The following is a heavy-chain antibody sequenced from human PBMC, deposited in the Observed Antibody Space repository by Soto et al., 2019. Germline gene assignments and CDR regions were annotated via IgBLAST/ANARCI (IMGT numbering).Heavy chain of an antibody. CDR1: GFTFSSYG. D-gene: IGHD3-3*01. Sequence: GGSLRLSCAASGFTFSSYGMHWVRQAPGKGLEWVAVISYDGSNKYYADSVKGRFTISRDNSKNTLYLQMNSLRAEDTAVYYCAKGFGVVTYYYYGMDVWGQGTTVTVSS. V-gene: IGHV3-30*18. J-gene: IGHJ6*02. CDR2: ISYDGSNK. CDR3: AKGFGVVTYYYYGMDV.